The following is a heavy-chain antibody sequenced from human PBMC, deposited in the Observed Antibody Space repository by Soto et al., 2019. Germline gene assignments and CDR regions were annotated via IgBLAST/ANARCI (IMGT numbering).Heavy chain of an antibody. D-gene: IGHD1-1*01. J-gene: IGHJ6*02. CDR1: GFTFSNSG. V-gene: IGHV3-23*01. CDR3: AKLLHNSSCNVMDV. CDR2: IGPSGNT. Sequence: EVQLLESGGDLVQPGGSLRLGCAASGFTFSNSGMRWGRQAPGQGLEWVSSIGPSGNTYYSDAVKGRFTISRDISKNTLFLQMYSLRAEDTTTYYCAKLLHNSSCNVMDVWGQGTTVTVSS.